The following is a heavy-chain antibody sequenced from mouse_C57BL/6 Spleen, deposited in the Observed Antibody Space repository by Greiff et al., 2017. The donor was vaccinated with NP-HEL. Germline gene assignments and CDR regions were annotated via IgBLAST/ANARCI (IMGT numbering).Heavy chain of an antibody. CDR1: GFNIKNTY. CDR2: IDPANGNP. J-gene: IGHJ3*01. D-gene: IGHD2-5*01. Sequence: VQLKQSVAELVRPGASVKLSCTASGFNIKNTYMHWVKQRPEQGLEWIGRIDPANGNPKYAPKFQGKATITADTSSNTAYLQLSSLTSEDTAIYYCARCDYSNYGGFAYWGQGTLVTVSA. CDR3: ARCDYSNYGGFAY. V-gene: IGHV14-3*01.